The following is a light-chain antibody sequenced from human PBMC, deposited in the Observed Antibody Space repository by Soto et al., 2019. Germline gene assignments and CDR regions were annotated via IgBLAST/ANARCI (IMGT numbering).Light chain of an antibody. CDR1: QSISSY. CDR2: AAS. CDR3: QHYNSYSEA. J-gene: IGKJ1*01. V-gene: IGKV1-39*01. Sequence: DIPMTQSPSSLSASVGDRVTTTCRASQSISSYLNWYQQKPGKAPKLLIYAASSLQSGVPSRFSGSGSGTEFTLTISSLQPDDFATYYCQHYNSYSEAFGQGTKVDIK.